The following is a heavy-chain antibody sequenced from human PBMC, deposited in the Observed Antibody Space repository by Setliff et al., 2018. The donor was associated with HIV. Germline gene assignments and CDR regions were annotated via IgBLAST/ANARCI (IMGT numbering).Heavy chain of an antibody. CDR3: AKRRVSNIGPGDY. V-gene: IGHV3-23*05. CDR1: EFTFSKYA. CDR2: ISHNGTDT. J-gene: IGHJ4*02. Sequence: GGSLRLSCTGSEFTFSKYAMNWVRQAPGKGLEWVSGISHNGTDTHYADSLKGRFAVSRDNSNNTLFLQMHNLRADDTAVYYCAKRRVSNIGPGDYWGQGTLVTVS. D-gene: IGHD3-16*02.